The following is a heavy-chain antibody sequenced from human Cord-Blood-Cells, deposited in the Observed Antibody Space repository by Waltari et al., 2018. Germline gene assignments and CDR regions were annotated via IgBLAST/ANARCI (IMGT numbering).Heavy chain of an antibody. J-gene: IGHJ4*02. CDR2: ISYDGNKK. V-gene: IGHV3-30*04. CDR3: ARDYYGSGSYFDY. Sequence: QVQLVESGGGVVQPGRSLRLSCAASGFTFSSYAMPGVRQAPGKGVEWVAVISYDGNKKYHADSVKGRFTISRDNSKNTLYLQMNSLRAEDTAVYYCARDYYGSGSYFDYWGQGTLVTVSS. D-gene: IGHD3-10*01. CDR1: GFTFSSYA.